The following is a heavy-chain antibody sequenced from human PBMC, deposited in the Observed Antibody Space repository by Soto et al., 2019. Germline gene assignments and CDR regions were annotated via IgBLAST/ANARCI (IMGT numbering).Heavy chain of an antibody. CDR1: GYSFTSYW. V-gene: IGHV5-51*01. Sequence: LKISCQGSGYSFTSYWIGWVRQMPGKGLEWMGIIYPGDSDTRYSPSFQGQVTISADKSISTAYLQWSSLKASDTAMYYCARAVGGYCGGDCYSGDAFDIWGQGTMVTVSS. D-gene: IGHD2-21*02. J-gene: IGHJ3*02. CDR3: ARAVGGYCGGDCYSGDAFDI. CDR2: IYPGDSDT.